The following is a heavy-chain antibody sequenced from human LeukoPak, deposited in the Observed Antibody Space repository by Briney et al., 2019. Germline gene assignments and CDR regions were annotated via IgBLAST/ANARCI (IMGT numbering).Heavy chain of an antibody. D-gene: IGHD6-6*01. V-gene: IGHV4-34*01. CDR3: ARGDSRSTPTIEWFDP. CDR1: GGSFSGYY. CDR2: INHSGST. Sequence: SETLSLTCAVYGGSFSGYYWSWIRQPPGKGLEWIGEINHSGSTNYNPSLKSRVTMSVDTSKNQFSLKLSSVTAADTAVYYCARGDSRSTPTIEWFDPWGQGTLVTVSS. J-gene: IGHJ5*02.